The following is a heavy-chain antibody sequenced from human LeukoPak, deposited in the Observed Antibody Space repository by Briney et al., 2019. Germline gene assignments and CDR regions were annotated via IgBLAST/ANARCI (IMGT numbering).Heavy chain of an antibody. CDR1: GGSISSYY. J-gene: IGHJ4*02. CDR3: ARDRYYDSSGYYDY. CDR2: IYYSGST. Sequence: PSETLSLTCTVFGGSISSYYWSWIRQPPGKGLEWIGYIYYSGSTNYNPSLKSRVTISVDTSKNQFSLKLSSVTAADTAVYYCARDRYYDSSGYYDYWGQGTLVTVSS. D-gene: IGHD3-22*01. V-gene: IGHV4-59*01.